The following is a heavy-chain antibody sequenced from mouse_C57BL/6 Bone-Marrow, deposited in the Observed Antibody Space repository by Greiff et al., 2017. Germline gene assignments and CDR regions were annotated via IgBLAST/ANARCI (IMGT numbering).Heavy chain of an antibody. Sequence: QVQLQQSGAELVRPGTSVKMSCKASGYTFTNYWIGWAKQRPGHGLEWIGDIYPGGGYTNYNEKFKGKATLTADKSSSTAYMQFSSLTSEDSAIYYCARYYGSSPEAMDYWGQGTSVTVSS. J-gene: IGHJ4*01. CDR2: IYPGGGYT. V-gene: IGHV1-63*01. D-gene: IGHD1-1*01. CDR1: GYTFTNYW. CDR3: ARYYGSSPEAMDY.